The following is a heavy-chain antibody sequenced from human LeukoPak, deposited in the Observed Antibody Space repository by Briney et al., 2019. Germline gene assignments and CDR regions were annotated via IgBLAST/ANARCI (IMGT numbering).Heavy chain of an antibody. CDR1: GGTFNNYA. Sequence: ASVKVSCKASGGTFNNYAINWVRQAPGQGLEWMGWVNPNSGGTNYAQKFQGRVTMTRDTSISTAYMELSRLRSDDTAVYYCARGDGSGWYPGWYYFDYWGQGTLVTVSS. J-gene: IGHJ4*02. D-gene: IGHD6-19*01. V-gene: IGHV1-2*02. CDR3: ARGDGSGWYPGWYYFDY. CDR2: VNPNSGGT.